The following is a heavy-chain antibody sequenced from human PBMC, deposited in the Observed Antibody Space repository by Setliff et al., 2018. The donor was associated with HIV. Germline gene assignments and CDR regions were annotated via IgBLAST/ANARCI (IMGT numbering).Heavy chain of an antibody. CDR2: MNPKSGNT. D-gene: IGHD6-13*01. Sequence: ASVKVSCKVSGYTLTEVSMHWVRQATGQGLEWMGWMNPKSGNTGYAQKFQGRVIMTRSTSKTTAYMELSSLRSQDTAVYYCARGIPGYRSSWHFDYWGQGTLVTVSS. J-gene: IGHJ4*02. V-gene: IGHV1-8*01. CDR1: GYTLTEVS. CDR3: ARGIPGYRSSWHFDY.